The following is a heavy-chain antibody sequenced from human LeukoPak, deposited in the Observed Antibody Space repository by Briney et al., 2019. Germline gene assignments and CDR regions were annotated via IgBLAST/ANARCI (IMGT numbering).Heavy chain of an antibody. CDR1: GCTLSSYA. CDR3: AASRGAPQYFQH. V-gene: IGHV3-23*01. D-gene: IGHD1-26*01. Sequence: PGGSLRLSCAASGCTLSSYAMSGVRQAPGKGLEWVSVISGTGGSTYYADSVKGRFSISRDNSKNTLYLQMNSLRAENTAVYYCAASRGAPQYFQHWGQGTLVTVSS. J-gene: IGHJ1*01. CDR2: ISGTGGST.